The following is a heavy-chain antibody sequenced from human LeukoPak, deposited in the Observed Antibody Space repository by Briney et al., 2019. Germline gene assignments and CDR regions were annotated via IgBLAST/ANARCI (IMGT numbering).Heavy chain of an antibody. J-gene: IGHJ5*01. CDR3: ARSGFDFWSPLYNWFHS. V-gene: IGHV4-59*01. CDR1: GGSINCYY. Sequence: SETLSLTCTVSGGSINCYYWSWLRQPPGKGLEWIRYIYYSGSTNYNPSLKSRVTISVDTSKNQFSLKLSSVTGADTAVYYWARSGFDFWSPLYNWFHSRDQGILVAVSS. D-gene: IGHD3-3*01. CDR2: IYYSGST.